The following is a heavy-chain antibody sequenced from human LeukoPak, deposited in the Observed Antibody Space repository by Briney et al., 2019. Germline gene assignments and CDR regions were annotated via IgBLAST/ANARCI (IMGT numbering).Heavy chain of an antibody. CDR3: ARASVDYFDY. CDR2: ISSSSSYI. V-gene: IGHV3-21*01. Sequence: PGGSLRPSCAASGFTFSSYSMNWVRQAPGKGLEWVSSISSSSSYIYYADSVKGRFTISRDNAKNSLYLQMNSLRAEDTAVYYCARASVDYFDYWGQGTPVTVSS. CDR1: GFTFSSYS. J-gene: IGHJ4*02.